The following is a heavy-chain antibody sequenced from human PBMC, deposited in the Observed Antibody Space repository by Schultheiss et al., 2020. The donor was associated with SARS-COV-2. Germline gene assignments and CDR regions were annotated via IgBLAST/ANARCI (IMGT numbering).Heavy chain of an antibody. V-gene: IGHV1-18*01. CDR1: GGTFSSYA. D-gene: IGHD3-10*01. CDR3: ARDKGQYYGSGSYLDYYFDY. J-gene: IGHJ4*02. CDR2: ISTYNGNT. Sequence: ASVKVSCKASGGTFSSYAISWVRQAPGQGPEWMGWISTYNGNTNYAQKLQGRVTMTTDTSTSTAYMELRSLRSDDTAVYYCARDKGQYYGSGSYLDYYFDYWGQGTLVTVSS.